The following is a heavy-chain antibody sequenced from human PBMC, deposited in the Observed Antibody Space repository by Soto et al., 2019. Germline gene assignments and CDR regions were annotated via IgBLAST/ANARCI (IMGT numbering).Heavy chain of an antibody. CDR2: IYDSESA. CDR1: GESISSGGYY. CDR3: ARAFSSSSAVDF. Sequence: SETLSLTCTVSGESISSGGYYWSWIRHHPGKGLEWIGYIYDSESAYYNPSLKSRVTISMDTSKNQFAMRLSSVTAADTAVYFCARAFSSSSAVDFRGQGTQVTVSS. V-gene: IGHV4-31*03. J-gene: IGHJ4*02. D-gene: IGHD6-6*01.